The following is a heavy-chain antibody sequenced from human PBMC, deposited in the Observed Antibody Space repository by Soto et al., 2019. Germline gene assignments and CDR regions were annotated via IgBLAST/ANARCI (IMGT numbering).Heavy chain of an antibody. V-gene: IGHV3-30-3*01. CDR1: GFTFSSYA. CDR2: ISYDGSNK. CDR3: ARDEPGGQQLVTYYFDY. Sequence: GGSLRLSCAASGFTFSSYAMHWVRQAPGKGLEWVAVISYDGSNKYYADSVKGRFTISRDNSKNTLYLQMNSLRAEDTAVYYCARDEPGGQQLVTYYFDYWGQGTLVTVSS. D-gene: IGHD6-13*01. J-gene: IGHJ4*02.